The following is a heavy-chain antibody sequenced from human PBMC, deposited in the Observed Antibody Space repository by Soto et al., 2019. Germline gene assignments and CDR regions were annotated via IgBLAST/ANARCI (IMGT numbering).Heavy chain of an antibody. Sequence: PSETLSLTCTVSGGSVSSGSYYWSWIRQPPGKGLEWIGYIYYSGSTNYNPSLKSQVTISVDTSKNQFSLKLSSVTAADTAVYYCASSPYYYGSGRGVWFDPWGQGTLVTVSS. D-gene: IGHD3-10*01. CDR2: IYYSGST. CDR1: GGSVSSGSYY. J-gene: IGHJ5*02. V-gene: IGHV4-61*01. CDR3: ASSPYYYGSGRGVWFDP.